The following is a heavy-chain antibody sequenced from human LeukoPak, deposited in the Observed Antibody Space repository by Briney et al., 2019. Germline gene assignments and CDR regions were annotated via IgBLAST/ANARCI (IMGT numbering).Heavy chain of an antibody. CDR2: ISGSGGST. CDR1: GFIFSSYA. V-gene: IGHV3-23*01. J-gene: IGHJ4*02. CDR3: AKIQASFYGGKARNYFDY. Sequence: GGSLRLSCAASGFIFSSYAMSWVRQAPGKGLEWVSAISGSGGSTYYADSVKGRFTISRDNSKNTLYLQMNSLRAEDTAVYYCAKIQASFYGGKARNYFDYWGQGTLVTVSS. D-gene: IGHD4-23*01.